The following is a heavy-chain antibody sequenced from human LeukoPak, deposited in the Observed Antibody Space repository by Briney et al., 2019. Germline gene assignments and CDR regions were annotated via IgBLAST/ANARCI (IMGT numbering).Heavy chain of an antibody. D-gene: IGHD5-18*01. J-gene: IGHJ4*02. CDR3: ARASGYSYGLDY. CDR2: IWYDGSNK. Sequence: GGSLRLSCAASGFTFSSYAMHWVRQAPGKGLEWVAVIWYDGSNKYYADSVKGRFTISRDNSKNTLYLQMNSLRAEDTAVYYCARASGYSYGLDYWGQGTLVTVSS. V-gene: IGHV3-33*08. CDR1: GFTFSSYA.